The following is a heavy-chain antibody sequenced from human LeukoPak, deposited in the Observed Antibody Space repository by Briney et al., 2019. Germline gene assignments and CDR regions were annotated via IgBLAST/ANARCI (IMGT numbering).Heavy chain of an antibody. CDR3: ARDDNRALITMRADAFDI. Sequence: GGPLRLSCAASGFTFSSYAMSGVRQAPGRGLEWVSDISGSGGITYYADSIKCPFTISRDNSKNTLYLKMNSLRAEDTAVYYCARDDNRALITMRADAFDIWGQGTMVTVSS. V-gene: IGHV3-23*01. CDR2: ISGSGGIT. J-gene: IGHJ3*02. CDR1: GFTFSSYA. D-gene: IGHD3-22*01.